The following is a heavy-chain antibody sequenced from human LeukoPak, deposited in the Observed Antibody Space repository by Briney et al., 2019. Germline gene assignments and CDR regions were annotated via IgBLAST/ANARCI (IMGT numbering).Heavy chain of an antibody. CDR1: GCTLTELS. D-gene: IGHD6-13*01. J-gene: IGHJ4*02. Sequence: GASVKVSCKVSGCTLTELSMHWVRQAPGKGLEWMGGFDPEDGETIYAQKFQGRVTMTEDTSTDTAYMELSSLRSEDTAVYYCATWHADAAGLDYWGQGTLVTVSS. CDR2: FDPEDGET. CDR3: ATWHADAAGLDY. V-gene: IGHV1-24*01.